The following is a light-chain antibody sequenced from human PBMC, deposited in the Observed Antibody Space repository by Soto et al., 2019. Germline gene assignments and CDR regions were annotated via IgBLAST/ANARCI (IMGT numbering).Light chain of an antibody. CDR3: QQRSNSIT. Sequence: EIVLTQSPATLSSFPGDRVTLSCRASQYINTRLAWYQHRPGQAPRLLIYQTSIRAAGIPARFSGSGSGTDFTLTISSLEPEDFAVYYCQQRSNSITFGQGTRLEIK. V-gene: IGKV3-11*01. CDR1: QYINTR. CDR2: QTS. J-gene: IGKJ5*01.